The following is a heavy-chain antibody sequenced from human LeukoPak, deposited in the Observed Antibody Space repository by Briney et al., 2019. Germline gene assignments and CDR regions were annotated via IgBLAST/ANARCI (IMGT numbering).Heavy chain of an antibody. CDR2: IKHSGST. V-gene: IGHV4-34*01. J-gene: IGHJ6*02. CDR3: ARLAVVPAAFSNYYYYYGMDV. D-gene: IGHD2-2*01. CDR1: GGSLSGHF. Sequence: SEALSLTCAVYGGSLSGHFWNWIRQPPGKGLEWIGEIKHSGSTNYNPALKSRVTMSVDTSKNQFSLKLSSVTAADTAVYYCARLAVVPAAFSNYYYYYGMDVWGQGTTVTVSS.